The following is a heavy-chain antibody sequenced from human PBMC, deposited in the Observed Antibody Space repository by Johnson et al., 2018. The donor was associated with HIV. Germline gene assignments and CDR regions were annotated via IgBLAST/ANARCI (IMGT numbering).Heavy chain of an antibody. CDR3: ARDWEGYAFDI. CDR2: IWSDGSNK. CDR1: GFTFNSYG. D-gene: IGHD1-26*01. V-gene: IGHV3-30*19. Sequence: QVQLVESGGGVVQPGRSLRLSCAASGFTFNSYGMHWVRQAPGKGLEWVAVIWSDGSNKYSADSVKGRFTISRDNSKNTLYLQMSSLRADDTAVYYCARDWEGYAFDIWGQGTMVTVSS. J-gene: IGHJ3*02.